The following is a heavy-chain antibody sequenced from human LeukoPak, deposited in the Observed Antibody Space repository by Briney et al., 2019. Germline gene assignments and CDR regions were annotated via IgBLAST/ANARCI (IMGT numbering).Heavy chain of an antibody. D-gene: IGHD3-22*01. CDR3: ARGHRYYASSGYLLHYFDY. CDR1: GFTVSSNY. CDR2: LYSGGNT. Sequence: GGSLRLSCVVSGFTVSSNYMSWVRQAPGTGLEWVSVLYSGGNTYHADSVKGRFTISRDNSKNTLYLQMNSLRAEDTAVYYCARGHRYYASSGYLLHYFDYWGQGTLVTVSS. V-gene: IGHV3-53*01. J-gene: IGHJ4*02.